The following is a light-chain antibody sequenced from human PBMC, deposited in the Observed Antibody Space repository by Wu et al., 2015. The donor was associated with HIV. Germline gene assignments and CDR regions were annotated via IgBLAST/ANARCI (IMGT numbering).Light chain of an antibody. Sequence: EIVLTQSPGTLSLSPGERATLSCRASQSVSDNYLAWYQQKPGQAPKLLIYGASNRATGIPYKFSGSGSGTDFTPTITRLDPEDSAVYYCQHYGTSRTFGQGTKVEIK. CDR2: GAS. CDR3: QHYGTSRT. J-gene: IGKJ1*01. V-gene: IGKV3-20*01. CDR1: QSVSDNY.